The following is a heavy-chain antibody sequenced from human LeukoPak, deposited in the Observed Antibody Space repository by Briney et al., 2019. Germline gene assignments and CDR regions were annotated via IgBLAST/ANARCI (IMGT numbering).Heavy chain of an antibody. J-gene: IGHJ3*02. D-gene: IGHD3-22*01. CDR3: ARVGRYGSSGYYYLDAFDI. V-gene: IGHV1-46*01. CDR2: INPSGGST. CDR1: GYTFTSYY. Sequence: ASVKVSCKASGYTFTSYYMHWVRQAPGQGLEWMGIINPSGGSTSYAQKFQGRVTMTRDTSTSTVYMELSSLRSEDTAVYYCARVGRYGSSGYYYLDAFDIWGQGTMVTVSS.